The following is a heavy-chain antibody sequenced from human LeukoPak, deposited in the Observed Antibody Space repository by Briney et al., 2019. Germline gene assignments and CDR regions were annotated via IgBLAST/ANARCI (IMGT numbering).Heavy chain of an antibody. CDR1: GYTFTGYY. J-gene: IGHJ5*02. D-gene: IGHD1-1*01. CDR2: INPNSGGT. Sequence: ASVKVSCKASGYTFTGYYMHRVRQAPGQGLEWMGWINPNSGGTNYAQKFQGRVTMTRDTSISTAYMELSRLRSDDTAVYYCARSLERRAWFDPWGQGTLVTVSS. CDR3: ARSLERRAWFDP. V-gene: IGHV1-2*02.